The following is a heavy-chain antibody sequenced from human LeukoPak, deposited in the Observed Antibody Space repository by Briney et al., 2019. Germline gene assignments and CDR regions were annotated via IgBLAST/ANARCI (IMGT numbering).Heavy chain of an antibody. CDR1: GDSIDSYY. V-gene: IGHV4-39*01. CDR2: IYYSGST. CDR3: SGGSYNNWFDP. D-gene: IGHD2-15*01. J-gene: IGHJ5*02. Sequence: SSETLSLTCTVSGDSIDSYYWGWIRQPPGKGLEWIGSIYYSGSTYYNPSLKSRVTISVDTSKNQFSLKLSSVTAADTAVYYCSGGSYNNWFDPWGQGTLVTVSS.